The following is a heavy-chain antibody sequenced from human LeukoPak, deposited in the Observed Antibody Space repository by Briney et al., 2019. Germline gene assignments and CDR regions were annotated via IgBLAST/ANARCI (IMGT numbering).Heavy chain of an antibody. CDR1: GFTFSSYA. CDR3: TTAPGQWLA. D-gene: IGHD6-19*01. CDR2: ISGSGGST. Sequence: GGSLRLSCAASGFTFSSYAMSWVRQAPGKGLEWVSAISGSGGSTYYADSVKGRFTISRDNSKNTLYLQMNSLTTEDTAVYYCTTAPGQWLAWGQGTLVTVSS. V-gene: IGHV3-23*01. J-gene: IGHJ5*02.